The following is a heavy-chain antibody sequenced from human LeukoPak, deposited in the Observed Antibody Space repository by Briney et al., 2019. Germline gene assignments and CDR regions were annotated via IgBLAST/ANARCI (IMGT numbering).Heavy chain of an antibody. Sequence: GASVKVSCKASGYTFTSYGISWVRQAPGQGLEWMGWISTYDGDTNYAQNLQGRVTMTTDTPTTTAYMELRSLRSDDTAVYYCARDLGPGGSSSPLGYWGQGTLVTVSS. D-gene: IGHD6-6*01. J-gene: IGHJ4*02. CDR3: ARDLGPGGSSSPLGY. V-gene: IGHV1-18*01. CDR2: ISTYDGDT. CDR1: GYTFTSYG.